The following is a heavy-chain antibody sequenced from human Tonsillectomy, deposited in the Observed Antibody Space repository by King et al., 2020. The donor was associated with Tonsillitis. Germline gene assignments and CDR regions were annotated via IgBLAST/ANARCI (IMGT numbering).Heavy chain of an antibody. D-gene: IGHD3-3*01. CDR1: GFTFSNYW. V-gene: IGHV3-74*01. Sequence: VQLVESGGGLVQPGGSLRLSCAASGFTFSNYWMNWVRQAPGKGLVWISRINNDGTGKPYADSVKGRFTISRDNAKNTLYLEMNSLRAEDTAVYYCVRERLFERSPLMDVWGKGTTVTVSS. CDR2: INNDGTGK. J-gene: IGHJ6*04. CDR3: VRERLFERSPLMDV.